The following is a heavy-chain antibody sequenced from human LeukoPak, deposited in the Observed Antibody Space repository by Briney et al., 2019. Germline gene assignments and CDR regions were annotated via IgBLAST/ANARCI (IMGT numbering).Heavy chain of an antibody. CDR1: GGSISSYY. J-gene: IGHJ4*02. CDR3: ARDQRGPKYCSGGSCYSFDSYYFDY. V-gene: IGHV4-59*01. D-gene: IGHD2-15*01. Sequence: SETLSLTCTVSGGSISSYYWSWIRQPPGKGLEWIGYIYYSGSTNYNPSLKSRVTISVHTSKNQFSLKLRSVTAADTAVYYCARDQRGPKYCSGGSCYSFDSYYFDYWGQGTLVTVSS. CDR2: IYYSGST.